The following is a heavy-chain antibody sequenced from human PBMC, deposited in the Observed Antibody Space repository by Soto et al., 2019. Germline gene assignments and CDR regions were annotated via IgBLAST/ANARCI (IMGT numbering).Heavy chain of an antibody. J-gene: IGHJ3*01. CDR2: LVGSGDDI. CDR3: ANDAIANNGVWEAFDL. D-gene: IGHD2-8*01. V-gene: IGHV3-23*01. CDR1: GFTFKYYA. Sequence: EVQLMESGGGLVQPGGSLRLSCAASGFTFKYYAMSWVRQAPGKGLEWVSGLVGSGDDINYAASVRGRFTVSRDNSNNIRFLQMNSLRAEDTAVYYCANDAIANNGVWEAFDLWGQGTKVTVSS.